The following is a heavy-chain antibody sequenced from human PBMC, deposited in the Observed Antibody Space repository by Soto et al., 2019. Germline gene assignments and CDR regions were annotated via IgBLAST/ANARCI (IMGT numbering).Heavy chain of an antibody. J-gene: IGHJ5*02. CDR3: ASRGGGNYGDYYWFAP. CDR1: RDTFNNYD. V-gene: IGHV1-69*08. D-gene: IGHD4-17*01. CDR2: IIPMVGTT. Sequence: QVLLVQSGAEVKKPGSTVRVSCKASRDTFNNYDITWVRQAPGQGFEWMGRIIPMVGTTNYAQQFQGRVTIPADKPTTTAYMELRSLTSEDTAVYYCASRGGGNYGDYYWFAPWGQGTLVTVSS.